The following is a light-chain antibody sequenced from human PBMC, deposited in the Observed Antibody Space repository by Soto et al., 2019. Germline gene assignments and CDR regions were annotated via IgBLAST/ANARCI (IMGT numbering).Light chain of an antibody. V-gene: IGLV2-23*02. CDR3: CSYAGSSTPWV. Sequence: QSVLTQPASVSGSPGQSITISCTGTSSDVGSYNLVSWYQQHPGKAPKLMIYEVSKRPSGVSNRFSGSKSGNTASLTISGLQAEDEADYYCCSYAGSSTPWVLGTGTKVTVL. CDR2: EVS. J-gene: IGLJ1*01. CDR1: SSDVGSYNL.